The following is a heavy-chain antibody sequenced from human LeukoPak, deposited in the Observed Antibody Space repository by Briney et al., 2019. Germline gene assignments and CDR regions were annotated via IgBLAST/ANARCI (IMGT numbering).Heavy chain of an antibody. CDR3: AKLPSYYYGSGSFVDAFDI. Sequence: PGGSLRHSCAASGFTFSSYAMSWVRQAPGKGLEWVSAIRGSGGSTYYADSVKGRFTISRDNSKNTLYLQMNSLRAEDTAVYYCAKLPSYYYGSGSFVDAFDIWGQGTMVTVSS. CDR2: IRGSGGST. J-gene: IGHJ3*02. CDR1: GFTFSSYA. V-gene: IGHV3-23*01. D-gene: IGHD3-10*01.